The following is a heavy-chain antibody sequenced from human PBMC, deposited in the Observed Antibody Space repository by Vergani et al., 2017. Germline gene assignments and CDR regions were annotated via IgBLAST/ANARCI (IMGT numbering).Heavy chain of an antibody. V-gene: IGHV4-31*03. CDR1: GANVGSGGNY. CDR3: ARQKDYYMDV. CDR2: INNSGTT. J-gene: IGHJ6*03. Sequence: QVQLQESGPGLVKASQTLSLTCSVSGANVGSGGNYWGWERQRPGMGLDWVGSINNSGTTYYNPSLESRLTISLDTSETHLSLKLTSVTAADTAVYYCARQKDYYMDVWGKGATVTVS.